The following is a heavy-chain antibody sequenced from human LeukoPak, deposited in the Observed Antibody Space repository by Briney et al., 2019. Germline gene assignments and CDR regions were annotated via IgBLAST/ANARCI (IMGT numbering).Heavy chain of an antibody. CDR2: IYTSGST. CDR3: ARDLYSSGWSDAFDI. Sequence: SETLSLTCTVSGGSISSSSYYWSWIRQPAGKGLEWIGRIYTSGSTNYNPSLKSRVTISVDTSKNQFSLKLSSVTAADTAVYYCARDLYSSGWSDAFDIWGQGTMVTVSS. J-gene: IGHJ3*02. V-gene: IGHV4-61*02. D-gene: IGHD6-19*01. CDR1: GGSISSSSYY.